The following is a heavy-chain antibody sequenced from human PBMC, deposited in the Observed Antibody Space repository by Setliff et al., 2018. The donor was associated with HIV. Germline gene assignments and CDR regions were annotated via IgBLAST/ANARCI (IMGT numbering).Heavy chain of an antibody. CDR2: MYYTGSS. CDR1: GGSVSSSTTYY. D-gene: IGHD2-8*01. Sequence: PSETLSLTCTVSGGSVSSSTTYYWGWIRQPPGKGLEWIGSMYYTGSSYYNPSLKSRVTISVDTSKSQISLKLTSVTAADTAMYHCARSFGNGNSRLGNWGQGTLVTVSS. V-gene: IGHV4-39*07. J-gene: IGHJ4*02. CDR3: ARSFGNGNSRLGN.